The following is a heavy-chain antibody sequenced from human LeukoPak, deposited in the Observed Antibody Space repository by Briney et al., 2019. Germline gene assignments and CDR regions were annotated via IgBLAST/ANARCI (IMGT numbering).Heavy chain of an antibody. J-gene: IGHJ4*02. CDR3: ARDPPFIIGTTFFDY. CDR2: IWYDGSNK. CDR1: GFTFSSYG. V-gene: IGHV3-33*01. D-gene: IGHD1-20*01. Sequence: PGGSLRLSCAASGFTFSSYGMHWVRQAPGKGLEWVAVIWYDGSNKYYVDSVKGRFTISRDNSKNTLYLQMNSLRAEDTAVYYCARDPPFIIGTTFFDYWGQGTLVTVSS.